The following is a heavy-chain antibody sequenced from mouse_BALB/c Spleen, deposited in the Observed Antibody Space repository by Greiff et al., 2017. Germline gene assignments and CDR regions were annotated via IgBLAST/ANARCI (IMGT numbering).Heavy chain of an antibody. CDR1: GFNFSSYG. Sequence: VNVVESGGGLVQPGGSLKLSCAASGFNFSSYGMPWVRQTPDQGLELVASINSNGGRTYYADSVKGRFTISRDNAKNTLYLQMSSLKSEDTAMYYCARDSLSTMIKGAMDYWGQGTAVTVSS. D-gene: IGHD2-4*01. V-gene: IGHV5-6-3*01. CDR3: ARDSLSTMIKGAMDY. CDR2: INSNGGRT. J-gene: IGHJ4*01.